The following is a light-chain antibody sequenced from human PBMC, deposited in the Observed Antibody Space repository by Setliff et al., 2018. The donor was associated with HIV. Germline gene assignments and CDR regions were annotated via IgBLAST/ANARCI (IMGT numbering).Light chain of an antibody. J-gene: IGLJ1*01. CDR1: SSNIGADYD. CDR2: GNG. V-gene: IGLV1-40*01. Sequence: QSVLTQPPSVSGAPGQRVTISCTGSSSNIGADYDVHWYQQFPGTAPHLLIKGNGDRPSGGPARFSASKSGTSASLAITGLQAEDEADYYCQSYDSSLSGYVFGGGTKVTVL. CDR3: QSYDSSLSGYV.